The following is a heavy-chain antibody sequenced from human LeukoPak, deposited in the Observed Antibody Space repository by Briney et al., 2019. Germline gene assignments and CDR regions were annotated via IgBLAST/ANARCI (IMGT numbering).Heavy chain of an antibody. CDR1: GFTFSSYG. Sequence: GGSLRLSCAASGFTFSSYGMHWVRQAPGKGLEWVAFIRYDGSNKYYADSVKGRFTISRDNSKNTLYLQMNSLRAEDTAVYYCAKGKYSSGWSPPWFDPWGQGTLVTVSS. V-gene: IGHV3-30*02. CDR2: IRYDGSNK. J-gene: IGHJ5*02. CDR3: AKGKYSSGWSPPWFDP. D-gene: IGHD6-19*01.